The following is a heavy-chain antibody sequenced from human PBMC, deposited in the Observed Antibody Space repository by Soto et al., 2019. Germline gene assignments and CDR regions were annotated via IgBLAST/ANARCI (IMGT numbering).Heavy chain of an antibody. V-gene: IGHV4-34*01. J-gene: IGHJ6*03. CDR1: GGSFSGYY. CDR3: ASVARYCSSTSCRYYYYYYMDV. CDR2: INHSGST. Sequence: SETLSLTCAVYGGSFSGYYWSWIRQPPGKGLEWIGEINHSGSTNYNPSLKSRVTISVDTSKNQFSLKLSSVTAADTAVYYCASVARYCSSTSCRYYYYYYMDVWGKGTTVTVSS. D-gene: IGHD2-2*01.